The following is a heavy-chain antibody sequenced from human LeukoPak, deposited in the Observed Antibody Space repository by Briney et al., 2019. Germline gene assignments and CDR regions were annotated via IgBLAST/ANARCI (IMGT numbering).Heavy chain of an antibody. J-gene: IGHJ3*02. V-gene: IGHV4-39*07. CDR3: ARDQEQLNAFDI. CDR1: GGSISSSSYY. CDR2: MYYTGST. Sequence: PSETLSLTCIVSGGSISSSSYYWGWIRQPPGKGLEWIGSMYYTGSTYYSPSLKNRVTTSLDTSKNQFSLKLSSVTAADTAVYYCARDQEQLNAFDIWGQGTMVTVSS. D-gene: IGHD1/OR15-1a*01.